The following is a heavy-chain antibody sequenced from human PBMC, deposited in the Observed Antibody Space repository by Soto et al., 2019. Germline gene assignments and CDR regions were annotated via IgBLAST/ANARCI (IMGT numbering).Heavy chain of an antibody. D-gene: IGHD6-19*01. CDR1: GDSVSSTSAA. Sequence: SQTLSLTCAISGDSVSSTSAAWSWIRQSPSRGLEWLGRTYYRSKWYSDYAVSVKSRITINPDASKNQFSLQLNSVTPEDTAVYYCARGSYYSGWVWGQGTLVTVSS. J-gene: IGHJ4*02. CDR3: ARGSYYSGWV. CDR2: TYYRSKWYS. V-gene: IGHV6-1*01.